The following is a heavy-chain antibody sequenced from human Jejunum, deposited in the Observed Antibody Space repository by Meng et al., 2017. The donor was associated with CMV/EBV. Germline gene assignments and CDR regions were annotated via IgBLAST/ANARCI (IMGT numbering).Heavy chain of an antibody. J-gene: IGHJ4*02. CDR1: GGSVNNYY. CDR2: FYSSDTY. Sequence: QLQLQVSGPGPVQPSETLSLTCTVSGGSVNNYYWSWIRQSAGKGLEWIGRFYSSDTYNYHPSLDSRVTMSLDTSKNQFSLNLRSVTAADTATYYCARGPGASTREGFDYWGQGTLVTVSS. D-gene: IGHD1-26*01. V-gene: IGHV4-4*07. CDR3: ARGPGASTREGFDY.